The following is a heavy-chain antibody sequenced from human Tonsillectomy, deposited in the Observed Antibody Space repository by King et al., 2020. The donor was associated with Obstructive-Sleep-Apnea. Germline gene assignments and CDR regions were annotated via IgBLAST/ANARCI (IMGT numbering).Heavy chain of an antibody. Sequence: QLVQSGAEVKKSGASLKISCKGSGYSFATYWIGWVRQMPGTGLEWMGLIYPADSDTRYSPSFQGQVTISADKSISTAYLQWSSLKASDTAIYYCARGYMFRGVHFDYWGQGTLVTVSS. D-gene: IGHD3-10*01. CDR2: IYPADSDT. V-gene: IGHV5-51*01. CDR3: ARGYMFRGVHFDY. CDR1: GYSFATYW. J-gene: IGHJ4*02.